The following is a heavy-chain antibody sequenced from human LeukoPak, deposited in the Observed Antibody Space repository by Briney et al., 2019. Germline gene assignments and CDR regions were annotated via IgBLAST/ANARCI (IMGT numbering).Heavy chain of an antibody. D-gene: IGHD6-19*01. CDR1: GYSFTKYW. CDR3: VRHEGSISGWPFDY. Sequence: GESLQISCQGSGYSFTKYWIGWVRQMPGKGLEWMAIMYLGDSETRYSPSFQGQVTISADKSISTVYLQWSSLKASDTAMYYCVRHEGSISGWPFDYWGQGTLVTVSS. CDR2: MYLGDSET. V-gene: IGHV5-51*01. J-gene: IGHJ4*02.